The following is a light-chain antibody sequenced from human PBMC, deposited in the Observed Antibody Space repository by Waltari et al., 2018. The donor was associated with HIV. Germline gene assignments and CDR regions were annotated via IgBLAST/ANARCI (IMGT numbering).Light chain of an antibody. CDR3: QQYSTWPRT. CDR1: EDIGDK. V-gene: IGKV3-15*01. J-gene: IGKJ1*01. Sequence: MTQSPATLSVSPGETVSFSCGASEDIGDKLAWYQQKRGRAPRLLVSGASSRATGVPARFSGRGSGTEFTLTITCLQSNDSAIYFCQQYSTWPRTFGQGTLV. CDR2: GAS.